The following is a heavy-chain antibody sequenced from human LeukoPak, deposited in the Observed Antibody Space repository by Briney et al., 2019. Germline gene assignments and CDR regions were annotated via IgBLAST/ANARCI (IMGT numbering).Heavy chain of an antibody. CDR1: GVTFSSNA. J-gene: IGHJ4*02. Sequence: GGSLRLSCAASGVTFSSNAMNWGRQAPGKGLEWVSAIRGSGDRTYYADSVKGRFTISRDNSKNTLYLQMNSLRAEDTAIYYCAKVLTTHYYNSTGYPWGQGTLVTVSS. CDR2: IRGSGDRT. V-gene: IGHV3-23*01. CDR3: AKVLTTHYYNSTGYP. D-gene: IGHD3-22*01.